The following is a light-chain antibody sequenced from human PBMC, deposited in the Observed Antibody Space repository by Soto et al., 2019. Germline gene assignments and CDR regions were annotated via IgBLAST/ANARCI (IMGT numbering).Light chain of an antibody. Sequence: DIQMTQSPSTLSASVGDRVTITCRASQSISSWLAWYQQKPGKAPKLLIYDASSLESGVPSGFSGSGSGTEFTLTISSLQPDDFATYYCQQYNRTFGQGTKVEIK. J-gene: IGKJ1*01. CDR2: DAS. V-gene: IGKV1-5*01. CDR3: QQYNRT. CDR1: QSISSW.